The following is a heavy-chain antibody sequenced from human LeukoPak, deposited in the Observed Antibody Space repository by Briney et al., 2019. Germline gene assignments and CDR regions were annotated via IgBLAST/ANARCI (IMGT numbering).Heavy chain of an antibody. Sequence: GGSLRLSCAASGFTFGNYAMTWVRQAPGKGLEWVSAIWSDGSKKCYAESVKGRFTISRDDSKNTVYLQMISLRADDTGVYYCARDPQHSMDVWGQGTTVTVSS. D-gene: IGHD5-18*01. CDR3: ARDPQHSMDV. CDR1: GFTFGNYA. V-gene: IGHV3-33*08. CDR2: IWSDGSKK. J-gene: IGHJ6*02.